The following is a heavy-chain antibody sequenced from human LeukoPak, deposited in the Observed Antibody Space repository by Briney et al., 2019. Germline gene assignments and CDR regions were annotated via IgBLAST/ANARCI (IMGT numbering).Heavy chain of an antibody. CDR3: ARGPDSSGYPYFDY. CDR1: GFSFSSYS. CDR2: ISSTSDYI. Sequence: GGSLRLSCAASGFSFSSYSINWVRQAPGKGLEWVSSISSTSDYIYYADSVEGRFTISRDNAKNSLFLQMNSLRAEDTAVYYCARGPDSSGYPYFDYWGQGTLVTVSS. D-gene: IGHD3-22*01. V-gene: IGHV3-21*01. J-gene: IGHJ4*02.